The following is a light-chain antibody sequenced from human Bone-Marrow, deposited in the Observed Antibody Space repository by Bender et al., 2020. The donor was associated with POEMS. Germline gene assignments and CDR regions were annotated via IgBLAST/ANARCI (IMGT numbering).Light chain of an antibody. CDR3: SSYTNINTRV. CDR2: EVS. J-gene: IGLJ1*01. CDR1: SSDIGGYIY. Sequence: QSAQTQPASVSGSPGQSITIPCTGTSSDIGGYIYVPWYQQHPDKAPKPIIYEVSNRPSGVSSRFSGSKSGNTASLTISGLQAEDEADYYCSSYTNINTRVFGTGTKVTVL. V-gene: IGLV2-14*01.